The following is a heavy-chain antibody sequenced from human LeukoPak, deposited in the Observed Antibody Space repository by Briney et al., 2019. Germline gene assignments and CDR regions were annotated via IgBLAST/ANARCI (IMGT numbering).Heavy chain of an antibody. V-gene: IGHV3-23*01. CDR2: ISSLLDTS. CDR3: AKQRRDGYNIAFDS. J-gene: IGHJ4*02. CDR1: GFTFNNSA. D-gene: IGHD5-24*01. Sequence: GGSLRLSCAASGFTFNNSALSWVRQAPGRGLEWLSAISSLLDTSYYTDSVKGRFTISRDNSKNTLYLQMNSLRVDDSAVYYCAKQRRDGYNIAFDSWGQGTLVTVSS.